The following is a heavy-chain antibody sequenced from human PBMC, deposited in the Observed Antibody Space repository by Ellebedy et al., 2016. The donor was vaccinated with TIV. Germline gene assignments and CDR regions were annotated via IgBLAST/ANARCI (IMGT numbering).Heavy chain of an antibody. J-gene: IGHJ5*02. V-gene: IGHV1-18*01. Sequence: AASVKVSCKASGYAFANYGISWVRQAPGQGLEWMGWISAYTGDTNYVQKLQDRVTMTTDTSTSTAYMELRSLRSDDTAVYYCTRDMVQGMVSRYLWFDHWGQGTLVTVSS. D-gene: IGHD5/OR15-5a*01. CDR3: TRDMVQGMVSRYLWFDH. CDR2: ISAYTGDT. CDR1: GYAFANYG.